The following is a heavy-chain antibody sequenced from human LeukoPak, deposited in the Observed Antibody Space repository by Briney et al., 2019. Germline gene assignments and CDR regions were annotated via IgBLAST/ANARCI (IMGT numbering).Heavy chain of an antibody. Sequence: GGSLRLSCAASGFTFSSYSMNWVRQAPGKGLEWVSAISGSGGSTYYADSVKGRFTISRDNFKNTLYLQINSLRAEDTAVYYCAKVESPYFDYWGQGTLVTVSS. CDR3: AKVESPYFDY. CDR1: GFTFSSYS. CDR2: ISGSGGST. V-gene: IGHV3-23*01. J-gene: IGHJ4*02.